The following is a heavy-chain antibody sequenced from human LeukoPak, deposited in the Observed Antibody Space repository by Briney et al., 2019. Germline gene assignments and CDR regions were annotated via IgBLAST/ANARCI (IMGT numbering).Heavy chain of an antibody. CDR2: IIPIFGTA. J-gene: IGHJ6*03. CDR3: ARAITGKVAGTGYYYYYYMDV. V-gene: IGHV1-69*13. D-gene: IGHD6-19*01. Sequence: SVKVSCKASGGTFSSYAISWVRQAPGHGLEWMGGIIPIFGTANYAQKFQGRVTITADESTSTAYMELSSLRSEDTAVYYCARAITGKVAGTGYYYYYYMDVWGKGTTVTVSS. CDR1: GGTFSSYA.